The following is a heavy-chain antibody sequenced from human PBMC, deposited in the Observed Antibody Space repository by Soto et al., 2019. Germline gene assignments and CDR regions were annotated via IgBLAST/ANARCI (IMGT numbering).Heavy chain of an antibody. D-gene: IGHD3-3*01. V-gene: IGHV2-5*02. CDR3: AHTNKWLFYNY. J-gene: IGHJ4*02. CDR2: IYWDDSE. Sequence: QITLKESGPTLVKPTQTLTLTCTFSGFSLSTRTVGVGWIRQPPGKALEWLVLIYWDDSERYNPSLKSRLTITKDTSKNQVVLTMTNMDPVDTATYYCAHTNKWLFYNYWGQGALVTVSS. CDR1: GFSLSTRTVG.